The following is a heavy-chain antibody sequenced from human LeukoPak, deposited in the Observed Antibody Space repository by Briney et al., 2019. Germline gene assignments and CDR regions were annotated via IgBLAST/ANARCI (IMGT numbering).Heavy chain of an antibody. J-gene: IGHJ5*02. CDR1: GGTFGVYA. CDR2: TSYDGSVK. V-gene: IGHV3-30*04. D-gene: IGHD2-2*01. Sequence: PGRSLRLSCTPSGGTFGVYAMSWVRQAPGKGLEWVAVTSYDGSVKYYADSVKGRFTISRDNSRNTLYLQMNSLRAEDTAVYYCARDLEVPAFTSKNLFDPWGQGTLVTVSS. CDR3: ARDLEVPAFTSKNLFDP.